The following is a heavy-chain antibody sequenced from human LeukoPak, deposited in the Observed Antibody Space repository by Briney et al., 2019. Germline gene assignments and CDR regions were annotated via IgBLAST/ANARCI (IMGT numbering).Heavy chain of an antibody. Sequence: GWISAYNGNTNYAQKLQGRVTMTTDTSTSTAYMELRSLRSDDTAVYYCAAEGYSYGIYFDYWGQGTLVTVSS. CDR3: AAEGYSYGIYFDY. CDR2: ISAYNGNT. V-gene: IGHV1-18*01. J-gene: IGHJ4*02. D-gene: IGHD5-18*01.